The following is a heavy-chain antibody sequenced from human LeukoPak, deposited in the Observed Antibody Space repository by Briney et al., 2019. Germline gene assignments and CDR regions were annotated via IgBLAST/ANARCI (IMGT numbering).Heavy chain of an antibody. CDR2: IYYSGST. CDR3: AREELVTGTYYYYYYGMDV. V-gene: IGHV4-39*01. CDR1: GGSISSSSYY. J-gene: IGHJ6*02. Sequence: PSETLSLTCTVSGGSISSSSYYWGWIRQPPGKGLEWIGSIYYSGSTYYNPSLKSRVTISVDTSKNQFSLKLSSVTAADTAVYYCAREELVTGTYYYYYYGMDVWGQGTTVTASS. D-gene: IGHD1-20*01.